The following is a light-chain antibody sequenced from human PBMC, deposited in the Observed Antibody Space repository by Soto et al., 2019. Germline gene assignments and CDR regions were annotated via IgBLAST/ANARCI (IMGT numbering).Light chain of an antibody. J-gene: IGLJ3*02. CDR1: SSDFGGYNY. V-gene: IGLV2-8*01. CDR2: EVS. CDR3: SSYAGSNNLGV. Sequence: QSALTQPPSASGSPGQSVTISCTGTSSDFGGYNYVSWYQHHPGKAPKVMIYEVSKRPSGVPDRFSGSKSGNTASLTVSGLQPEDEADYYCSSYAGSNNLGVFGGGTKLTVL.